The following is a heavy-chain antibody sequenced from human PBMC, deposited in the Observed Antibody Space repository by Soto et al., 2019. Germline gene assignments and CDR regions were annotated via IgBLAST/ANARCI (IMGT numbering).Heavy chain of an antibody. CDR3: ARDRYYYGSGSYPDPYGMDV. CDR2: IWYDGSNK. V-gene: IGHV3-33*01. D-gene: IGHD3-10*01. CDR1: GFTFSSCG. Sequence: QVQLVESGGGVVQPGRSLRLSCAASGFTFSSCGMHWVRQAPGKGLEWVAVIWYDGSNKYYADSVKGRFTISRDNSKNTLYLQMNSLGAEDTAVYYCARDRYYYGSGSYPDPYGMDVWGQGTTVTVSS. J-gene: IGHJ6*02.